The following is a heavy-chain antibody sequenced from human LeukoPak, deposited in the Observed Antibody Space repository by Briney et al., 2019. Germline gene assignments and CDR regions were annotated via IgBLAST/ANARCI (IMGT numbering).Heavy chain of an antibody. J-gene: IGHJ4*02. CDR3: ARGWGDGYNYHYFDY. V-gene: IGHV4-39*01. D-gene: IGHD5-24*01. CDR2: IYYSGST. CDR1: GGSISSSSFY. Sequence: SETLSLTCTVSGGSISSSSFYWGWIRQPPGKGLEWIGSIYYSGSTYYNPSLKSRVTISVDTSKNQFSLKLSPVTAADTAVYYCARGWGDGYNYHYFDYWGQGTLVTVSS.